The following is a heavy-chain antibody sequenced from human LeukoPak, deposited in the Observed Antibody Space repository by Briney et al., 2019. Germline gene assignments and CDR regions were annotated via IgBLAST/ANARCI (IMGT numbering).Heavy chain of an antibody. J-gene: IGHJ4*02. CDR3: ASYSDSPKEFDK. Sequence: ASVKVSCKASGNTFTGDFMQWVRQAPGQGLEWMGWINVNSGDTHYAQKFQGRVSMTSDTSIATAYMELSGLRSDDTAVYYCASYSDSPKEFDKWGQGTLVSVSS. CDR2: INVNSGDT. CDR1: GNTFTGDF. V-gene: IGHV1-2*02. D-gene: IGHD1-26*01.